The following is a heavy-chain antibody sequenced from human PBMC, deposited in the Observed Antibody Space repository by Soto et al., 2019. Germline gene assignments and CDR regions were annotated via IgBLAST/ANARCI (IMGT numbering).Heavy chain of an antibody. D-gene: IGHD6-25*01. CDR2: IRGGGGST. Sequence: EVPLLESGGGLVQPGGSLRLSCAASGFTFSSYAMSWVRQAPGKGLEWVSAIRGGGGSTYIADSVKGRFTISSDTSKNTLYLQMNSLRAEDTAVYYCAKGGYGGKFEYWGQGTLVTVSS. CDR1: GFTFSSYA. J-gene: IGHJ4*02. CDR3: AKGGYGGKFEY. V-gene: IGHV3-23*01.